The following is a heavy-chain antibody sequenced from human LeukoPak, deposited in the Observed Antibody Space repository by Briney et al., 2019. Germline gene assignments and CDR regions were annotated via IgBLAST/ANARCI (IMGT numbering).Heavy chain of an antibody. CDR2: IGSSSSYI. CDR1: GFTFSSYS. D-gene: IGHD3-9*01. V-gene: IGHV3-21*01. CDR3: ARDRAFDI. Sequence: PGGSLRLSCAASGFTFSSYSMNWVRQAPGKGLEWVSSIGSSSSYIYYADSVKGRFTISRDNAKNSLYLQMNSLRAEDTAVYYCARDRAFDIWGRGTLFTVSS. J-gene: IGHJ4*02.